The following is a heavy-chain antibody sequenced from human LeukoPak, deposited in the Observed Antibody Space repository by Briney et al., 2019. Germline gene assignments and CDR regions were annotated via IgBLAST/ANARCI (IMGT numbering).Heavy chain of an antibody. CDR2: TNPYNGNT. Sequence: SVKVSCKASGYTFTSSGISWVRQAPGQGLEWMGWTNPYNGNTNYAQKLQGRVTMTTDTSTSTAYMELRSLRSDDTAVYYCARAYRRWESDCWGQGTLVTVSS. V-gene: IGHV1-18*01. D-gene: IGHD1-26*01. CDR3: ARAYRRWESDC. CDR1: GYTFTSSG. J-gene: IGHJ4*02.